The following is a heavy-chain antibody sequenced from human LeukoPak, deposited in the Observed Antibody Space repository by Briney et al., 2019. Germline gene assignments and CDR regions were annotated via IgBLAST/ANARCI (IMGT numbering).Heavy chain of an antibody. D-gene: IGHD2-2*01. CDR3: AKDRERVLTSTSCSFDS. J-gene: IGHJ4*01. CDR1: EITFSSYA. Sequence: PGGSLRLSCEASEITFSSYAMHWVRQAPGKGLEWVTFIRFDGSDKYYADSVNGRFTISRDNSKNTVYLQMNSLRAEDTAVYYCAKDRERVLTSTSCSFDSWGHGTLVTVSS. V-gene: IGHV3-30*02. CDR2: IRFDGSDK.